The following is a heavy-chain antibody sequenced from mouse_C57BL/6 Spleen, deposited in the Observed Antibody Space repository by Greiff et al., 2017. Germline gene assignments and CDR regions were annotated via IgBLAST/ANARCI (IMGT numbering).Heavy chain of an antibody. V-gene: IGHV7-1*01. Sequence: EVMLVESGGGLVQSGRSLRLSCATSGFTFSDFYMEWVRQAPGKGLEWIAASRNKANDYTTEYSASVKGRFIVSRDTSQSILYLQMNALRAEDTAIYYCARDPVGNWYFDVWGTGTTVTVSS. J-gene: IGHJ1*03. CDR2: SRNKANDYTT. CDR1: GFTFSDFY. D-gene: IGHD1-1*01. CDR3: ARDPVGNWYFDV.